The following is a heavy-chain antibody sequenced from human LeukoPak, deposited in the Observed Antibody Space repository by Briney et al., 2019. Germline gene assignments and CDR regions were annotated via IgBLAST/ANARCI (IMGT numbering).Heavy chain of an antibody. Sequence: PGGSLRLSCAASGFTFSSYAMHWGCQAPRPGLERVAVISYDGSNKYYDDSANGRFATSRDNTKNTLYLQMNSLRAEDTALYYCARDDSVYRIAAAGTNYWGQRTLVIVSS. CDR2: ISYDGSNK. V-gene: IGHV3-30*09. D-gene: IGHD6-13*01. J-gene: IGHJ4*02. CDR3: ARDDSVYRIAAAGTNY. CDR1: GFTFSSYA.